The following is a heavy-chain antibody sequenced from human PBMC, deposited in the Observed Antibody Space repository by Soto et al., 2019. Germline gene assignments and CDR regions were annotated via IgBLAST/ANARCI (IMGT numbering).Heavy chain of an antibody. D-gene: IGHD4-17*01. CDR2: IIPIFGTA. V-gene: IGHV1-69*06. Sequence: GASVKVSCKASGGTFSSYAISWVRQAPGQGLEWMGGIIPIFGTANYAQKFQGRVTITADKSTSTAYMELSSLRSEDTAVYYCARERYKAGYGGNSYYYYGMDVWGQGTTVTVSS. CDR1: GGTFSSYA. J-gene: IGHJ6*02. CDR3: ARERYKAGYGGNSYYYYGMDV.